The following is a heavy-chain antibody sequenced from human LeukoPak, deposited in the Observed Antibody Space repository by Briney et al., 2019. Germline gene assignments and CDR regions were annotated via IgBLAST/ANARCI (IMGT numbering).Heavy chain of an antibody. Sequence: GGSLKISCKGAGYSFTSYWIGWGRARPGKGGGWMGIIYPGESDTRYSPSFQGQVTISADKSISTAYLQWSSLKASDTAMYYCARRSYCSSTSCYSSYYYYYGMDVWGKGTTVTVSS. J-gene: IGHJ6*04. D-gene: IGHD2-2*01. CDR2: IYPGESDT. V-gene: IGHV5-51*01. CDR1: GYSFTSYW. CDR3: ARRSYCSSTSCYSSYYYYYGMDV.